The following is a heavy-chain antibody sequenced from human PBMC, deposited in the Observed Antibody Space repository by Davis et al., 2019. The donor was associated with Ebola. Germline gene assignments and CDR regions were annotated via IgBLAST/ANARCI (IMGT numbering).Heavy chain of an antibody. CDR3: AREYSGYDPGGYFDY. CDR2: IIPILGIA. D-gene: IGHD5-12*01. V-gene: IGHV1-69*04. J-gene: IGHJ4*02. CDR1: GGTFSSYA. Sequence: SVKVSCKASGGTFSSYAISWVRQAPGQGLEWMGRIIPILGIANYAQKFQGRVTITADKSTSTAYMELSSLRSEDTAVYYCAREYSGYDPGGYFDYWGQGTLVTVSS.